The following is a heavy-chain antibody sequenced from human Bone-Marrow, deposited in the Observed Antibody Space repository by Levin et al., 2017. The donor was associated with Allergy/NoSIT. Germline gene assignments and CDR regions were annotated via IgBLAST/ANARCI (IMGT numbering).Heavy chain of an antibody. J-gene: IGHJ4*02. D-gene: IGHD6-19*01. CDR3: ARGTEESGLRSGWIDFDY. Sequence: NPSETLSLTCAVDGGSLSGYYWSWIRQPPGKGLEWIGEINHSGSTNYIPSLKSRVTIFVDTSKNQFSLKLTSVTAADTAVYYCARGTEESGLRSGWIDFDYWGQGTLVTVSS. CDR1: GGSLSGYY. CDR2: INHSGST. V-gene: IGHV4-34*01.